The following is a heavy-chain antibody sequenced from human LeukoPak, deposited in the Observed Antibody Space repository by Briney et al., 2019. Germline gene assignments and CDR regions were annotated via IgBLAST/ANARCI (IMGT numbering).Heavy chain of an antibody. CDR3: VRMVRGVYYFDY. CDR2: INSDGSST. Sequence: GGSLRLSCAASGFTFSSYWMHWDRQAPGKGLVWVSRINSDGSSTSYADSVKGRFTISRDNAENTLYLQMNSLRAEDTAVYYCVRMVRGVYYFDYWGQGTLVTVSS. J-gene: IGHJ4*02. V-gene: IGHV3-74*01. D-gene: IGHD3-10*01. CDR1: GFTFSSYW.